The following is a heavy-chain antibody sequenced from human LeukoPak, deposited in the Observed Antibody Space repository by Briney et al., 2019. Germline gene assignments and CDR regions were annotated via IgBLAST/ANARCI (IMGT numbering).Heavy chain of an antibody. Sequence: ASVKVSCKASGYTFTSCGISWVRQAPGQGLEWMGGISAYNGNTNYAQKLQGRVTMTTDTSTSTAYMELRSLRSDDTAVYYCARAGGVPAAKVAFDIWGQGTMVTVSS. CDR3: ARAGGVPAAKVAFDI. CDR2: ISAYNGNT. D-gene: IGHD2-2*01. J-gene: IGHJ3*02. CDR1: GYTFTSCG. V-gene: IGHV1-18*01.